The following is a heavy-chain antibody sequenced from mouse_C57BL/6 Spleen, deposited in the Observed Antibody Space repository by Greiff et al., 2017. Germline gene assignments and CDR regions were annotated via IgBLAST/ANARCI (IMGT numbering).Heavy chain of an antibody. CDR3: AREEDYYGSSPPNAIDY. J-gene: IGHJ4*01. D-gene: IGHD1-1*01. CDR1: GYTFTSYW. Sequence: VQLQQPGAELVRPGSSVKLSCKASGYTFTSYWMHWVKQRPIQGLEWIGNIDPSDSETYYNQKFKDKATLTVEKSSRTAYMQVSSMTSEDSSVYYCAREEDYYGSSPPNAIDYWGQGTSVTVSS. CDR2: IDPSDSET. V-gene: IGHV1-52*01.